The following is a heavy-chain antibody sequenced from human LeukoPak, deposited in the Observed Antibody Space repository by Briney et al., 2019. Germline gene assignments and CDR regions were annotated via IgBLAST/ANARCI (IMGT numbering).Heavy chain of an antibody. CDR3: ARRSAAGNSGKWFDP. D-gene: IGHD6-13*01. V-gene: IGHV4-39*01. Sequence: PSETLSLTCTVSGGSISSSSYYWGWIRQPPGKSLEWIGSIHYSGSTYYNPSLKSRVTISVDTSKNQFSLKLNSVTAADTAVYYCARRSAAGNSGKWFDPWGQGTLVTVSS. CDR2: IHYSGST. J-gene: IGHJ5*02. CDR1: GGSISSSSYY.